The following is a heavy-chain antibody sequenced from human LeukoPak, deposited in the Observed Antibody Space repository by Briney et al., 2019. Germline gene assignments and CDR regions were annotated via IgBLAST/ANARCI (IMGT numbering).Heavy chain of an antibody. CDR1: VGTFLNYA. V-gene: IGHV1-69*13. CDR3: ASPKEDSDYYFDY. J-gene: IGHJ4*02. D-gene: IGHD4-11*01. Sequence: SVTVSYKASVGTFLNYAISWVRQAPGQGLEWMGGLIPLFGRAEYAQRFQGRVTITADESTNTARMEVSSLTSEDTAVYYCASPKEDSDYYFDYWGQGTLVTVSS. CDR2: LIPLFGRA.